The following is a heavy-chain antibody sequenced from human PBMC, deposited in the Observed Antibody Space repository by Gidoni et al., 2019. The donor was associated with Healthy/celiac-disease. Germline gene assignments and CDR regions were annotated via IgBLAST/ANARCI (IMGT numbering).Heavy chain of an antibody. V-gene: IGHV3-11*01. CDR2: ISSSGSTI. Sequence: QVQLVASGGGLVKRGGFLRLSCAASGFTFSDYYMSWIRQAPGKGLEGVSYISSSGSTIYYADSVKGRFTISRDNAKNSLYLQMTSLRAEDTAVYYCARSLGHYAFDIWGQGTMVTVSS. J-gene: IGHJ3*02. CDR3: ARSLGHYAFDI. CDR1: GFTFSDYY. D-gene: IGHD1-26*01.